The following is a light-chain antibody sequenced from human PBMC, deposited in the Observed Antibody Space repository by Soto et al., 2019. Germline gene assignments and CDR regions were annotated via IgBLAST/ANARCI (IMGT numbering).Light chain of an antibody. Sequence: IVMTQSPDSLAVSLGETATINCRSSQNVLYSSNNHNYVAWYQQKAGQPPKLLIYWASTRESGVPQRFSGSGSGTDFTLTISDLQAEDVAVDFCHHYYTTPPAFGQGTRVEVK. CDR3: HHYYTTPPA. J-gene: IGKJ1*01. CDR2: WAS. CDR1: QNVLYSSNNHNY. V-gene: IGKV4-1*01.